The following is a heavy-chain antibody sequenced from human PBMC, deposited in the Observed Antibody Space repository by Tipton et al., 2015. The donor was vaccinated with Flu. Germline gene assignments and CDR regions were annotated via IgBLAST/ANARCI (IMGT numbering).Heavy chain of an antibody. D-gene: IGHD3-10*01. V-gene: IGHV4-61*02. Sequence: TLSLTCTVSGGSISSGSYYWSWIRRPAGKGLEWIGRIYTTGSTNYNPSLKSRVTISADTSKNKFSLELRSVTAADTAVYYCARIYYYGSGDYYLDSWGQGTLVTVSS. CDR2: IYTTGST. CDR1: GGSISSGSYY. J-gene: IGHJ4*02. CDR3: ARIYYYGSGDYYLDS.